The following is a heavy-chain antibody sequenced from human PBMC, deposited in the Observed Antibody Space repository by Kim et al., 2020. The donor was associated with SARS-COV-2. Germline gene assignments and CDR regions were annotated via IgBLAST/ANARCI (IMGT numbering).Heavy chain of an antibody. CDR1: GYTFTSYI. Sequence: ASVKVSCKASGYTFTSYIMHWVRQTPGQGLEWMGIINPSGGDTTYARNFQGRVTMTRDTSTSTVHMELSSLTSEDTAVYYCGRDSDGGAVDYWGQGTLVSVPS. V-gene: IGHV1-46*01. J-gene: IGHJ4*02. D-gene: IGHD2-21*01. CDR3: GRDSDGGAVDY. CDR2: INPSGGDT.